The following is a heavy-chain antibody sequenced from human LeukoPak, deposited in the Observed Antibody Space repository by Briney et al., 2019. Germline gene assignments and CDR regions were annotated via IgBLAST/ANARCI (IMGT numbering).Heavy chain of an antibody. V-gene: IGHV4-31*03. CDR1: GGSISSGGYY. Sequence: SETLSLTCTVSGGSISSGGYYWSWIRQHPGKGLEWIGYIYYSGSTYQNPSLKSRVTISVDTSKNQFSLKLSSVTAADTAAYYCARGNHFLGYCSSTSCYAFDYWGQGTLVTVSS. D-gene: IGHD2-2*01. J-gene: IGHJ4*02. CDR3: ARGNHFLGYCSSTSCYAFDY. CDR2: IYYSGST.